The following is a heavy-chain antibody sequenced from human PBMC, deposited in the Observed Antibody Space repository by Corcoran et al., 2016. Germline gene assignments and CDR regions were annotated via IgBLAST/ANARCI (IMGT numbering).Heavy chain of an antibody. Sequence: QVQLQQSGPGLMKPSQTLSLTCAISGNSVSSNSANWNWIRQSPSRGLEWLGRTYYRSKWKDEYEGSIKSRITINPDTSKNQFSLQLNDVTPEDTDVYECARGGAGRQYFDHWGQGILVTVSS. CDR2: TYYRSKWKD. J-gene: IGHJ4*02. D-gene: IGHD3-16*01. CDR1: GNSVSSNSAN. CDR3: ARGGAGRQYFDH. V-gene: IGHV6-1*01.